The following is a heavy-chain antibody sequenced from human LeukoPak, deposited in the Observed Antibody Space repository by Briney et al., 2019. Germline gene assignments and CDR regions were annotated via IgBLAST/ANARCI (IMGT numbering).Heavy chain of an antibody. CDR3: AREGMATTSFDY. J-gene: IGHJ4*02. Sequence: GGSLRLSCAASGFTFSSYGMHWVRQAPGKGLEWVAVIWYDGSNKYYADSVKGRFTISRDNSKNTLYLQMNSLRAEDTAVYYCAREGMATTSFDYWGQGTLVTVSS. CDR2: IWYDGSNK. CDR1: GFTFSSYG. D-gene: IGHD5-24*01. V-gene: IGHV3-33*01.